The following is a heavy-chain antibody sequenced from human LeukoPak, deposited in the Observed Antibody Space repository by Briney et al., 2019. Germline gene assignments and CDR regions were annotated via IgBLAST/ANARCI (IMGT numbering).Heavy chain of an antibody. D-gene: IGHD4-17*01. CDR1: GFTFSSYG. Sequence: GGSLRLSCAASGFTFSSYGMHWVRQAPGKGLEWVAFIRYDGSNKYYADSVKGRFTISRDNSKNTLYLQMNSLRAEDTAVYYCAKSPYRGYGDYPWHFDYWGQGTLVTVSS. CDR2: IRYDGSNK. CDR3: AKSPYRGYGDYPWHFDY. J-gene: IGHJ4*02. V-gene: IGHV3-30*02.